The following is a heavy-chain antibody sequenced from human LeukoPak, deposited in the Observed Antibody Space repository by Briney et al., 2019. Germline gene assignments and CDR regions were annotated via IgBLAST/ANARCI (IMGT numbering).Heavy chain of an antibody. Sequence: ASVKVSCKASGYTFTSYDINWVRQATGQGLEWMGWMNPNSGNTGYAQKFQGRVTMTRNTSISTAYMELSSVRSEDTAVYYCARVKIYNWNVAYFDYWGQGTLVTVSS. CDR2: MNPNSGNT. CDR1: GYTFTSYD. D-gene: IGHD1-20*01. J-gene: IGHJ4*02. CDR3: ARVKIYNWNVAYFDY. V-gene: IGHV1-8*01.